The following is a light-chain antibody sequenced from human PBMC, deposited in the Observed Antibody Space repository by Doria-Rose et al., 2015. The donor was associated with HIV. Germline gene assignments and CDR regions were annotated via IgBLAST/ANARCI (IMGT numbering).Light chain of an antibody. CDR1: QSLLHTIGYNY. Sequence: TQSPLSLPVTPGQPASISCGSSQSLLHTIGYNYLDWYLQKPGQSPQLLIYLGSNRASGVPDRFSGSGSGTDFTLKISRVEAEDVGVYYCMQALQTPYTFGQGTKLEIK. J-gene: IGKJ2*01. V-gene: IGKV2-28*01. CDR2: LGS. CDR3: MQALQTPYT.